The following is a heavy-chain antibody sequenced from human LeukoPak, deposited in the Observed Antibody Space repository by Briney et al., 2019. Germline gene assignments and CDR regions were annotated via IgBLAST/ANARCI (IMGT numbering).Heavy chain of an antibody. CDR1: GYTFTGYY. V-gene: IGHV1-2*02. Sequence: ASVKVSCKASGYTFTGYYMHWVRQAPGQGLEWMGWINPNSGGTNYAQKFQGRVTMTRDTSISTAYMELSSLRSDDTAVYYCASGGERFLEWLFVFDYWGQGTLVTVSS. J-gene: IGHJ4*02. CDR2: INPNSGGT. CDR3: ASGGERFLEWLFVFDY. D-gene: IGHD3-3*01.